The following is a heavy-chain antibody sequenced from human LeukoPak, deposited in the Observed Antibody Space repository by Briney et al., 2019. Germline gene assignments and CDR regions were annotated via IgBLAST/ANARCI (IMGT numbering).Heavy chain of an antibody. CDR1: GFTFSSHS. V-gene: IGHV3-21*01. CDR3: AKVLTSYYYFDH. D-gene: IGHD1-26*01. J-gene: IGHJ4*02. CDR2: ISTSSSYI. Sequence: GGSLRLSCAGSGFTFSSHSMNWVRQAPGKGLEWVSSISTSSSYIYYADSVKGRFTISRDNAKNSLYLQMNSLRAEDTAVYYCAKVLTSYYYFDHWGQGTLVTVSS.